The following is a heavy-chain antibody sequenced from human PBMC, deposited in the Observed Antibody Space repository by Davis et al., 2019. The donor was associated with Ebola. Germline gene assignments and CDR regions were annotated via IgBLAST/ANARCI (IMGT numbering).Heavy chain of an antibody. CDR1: GASINSEFFS. CDR3: TRDRHDSRAYGF. D-gene: IGHD3-16*01. V-gene: IGHV4-61*09. CDR2: IYTNGIT. J-gene: IGHJ4*02. Sequence: SETLSLTCNVSGASINSEFFSWSWVRQPAGKGLEWIGHIYTNGITKYNPSLESRVTISLDTSQNQFSLRLNSATAADTATYFCTRDRHDSRAYGFWGQGQMVTVSS.